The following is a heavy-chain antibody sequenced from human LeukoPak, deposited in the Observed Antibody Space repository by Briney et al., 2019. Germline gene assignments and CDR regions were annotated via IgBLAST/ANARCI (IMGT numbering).Heavy chain of an antibody. J-gene: IGHJ5*02. CDR1: GYTFTSYY. CDR2: INPDSGDT. CDR3: VREHSWDANWFDP. Sequence: ASVKVSCKASGYTFTSYYIHWVRQAPGQGLEWMGWINPDSGDTKYAQKFQGGVHMTRDTSISTVYMELSRLRYDDTAVYYCVREHSWDANWFDPWGQGTLVTVSS. D-gene: IGHD6-13*01. V-gene: IGHV1-2*02.